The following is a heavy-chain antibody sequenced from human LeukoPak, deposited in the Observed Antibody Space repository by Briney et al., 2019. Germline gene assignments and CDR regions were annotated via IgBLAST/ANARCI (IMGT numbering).Heavy chain of an antibody. CDR3: ARDLIGTTGRWFDP. CDR2: IYYSGST. CDR1: GGSISSSSYY. J-gene: IGHJ5*02. D-gene: IGHD1-1*01. Sequence: KSSETLSLTCTVSGGSISSSSYYWGWIRQPPGKGLEWIGSIYYSGSTYYNPSLKSRVTISVDTSKNQFSLKLSSVTAADTAVYYCARDLIGTTGRWFDPWGQGTLVTVSS. V-gene: IGHV4-39*07.